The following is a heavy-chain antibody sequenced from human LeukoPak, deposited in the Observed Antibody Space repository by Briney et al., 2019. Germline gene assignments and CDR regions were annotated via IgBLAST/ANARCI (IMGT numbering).Heavy chain of an antibody. D-gene: IGHD3-3*01. CDR1: GGSISIYY. CDR3: ARDAGFWGGYHYYYYYMDV. J-gene: IGHJ6*03. CDR2: IYTSGST. V-gene: IGHV4-4*07. Sequence: SETLSLTCTVSGGSISIYYWSWIRQPAGKGLEWIGRIYTSGSTNYNPSLKSRVTISVDKSKNQFSLKLSSVTAADTAVYYCARDAGFWGGYHYYYYYMDVWGKGTTVTVSS.